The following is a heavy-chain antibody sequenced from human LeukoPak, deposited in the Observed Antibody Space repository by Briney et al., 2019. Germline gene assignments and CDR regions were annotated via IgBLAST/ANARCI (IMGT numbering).Heavy chain of an antibody. CDR2: INHSGST. J-gene: IGHJ5*02. V-gene: IGHV4-34*01. D-gene: IGHD1-26*01. CDR3: ASFIVGATGWFDP. Sequence: SETLSLTCAVYGGSFSGYYWSWIRQPPGKGLEWIGEINHSGSTNYNPSLKSRVTISLDTFKNQFSLKLSSVTAADTAVYYCASFIVGATGWFDPWGQGTLVTVSS. CDR1: GGSFSGYY.